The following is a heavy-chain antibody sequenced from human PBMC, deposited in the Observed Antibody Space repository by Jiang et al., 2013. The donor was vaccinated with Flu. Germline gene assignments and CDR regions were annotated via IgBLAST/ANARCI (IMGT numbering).Heavy chain of an antibody. CDR2: IYWDDDK. CDR3: AHDRIEDILTGYYREDAFDI. D-gene: IGHD3-9*01. V-gene: IGHV2-5*02. Sequence: KPTQTLTLTCTFSGFSLSTSGVGVGWIRQPPGKALEWLALIYWDDDKRYSPSLKSRLTITKDTSKNQVVLTMTNMDPVDTATYYCAHDRIEDILTGYYREDAFDIWGQGTMVTVSS. CDR1: GFSLSTSGVG. J-gene: IGHJ3*02.